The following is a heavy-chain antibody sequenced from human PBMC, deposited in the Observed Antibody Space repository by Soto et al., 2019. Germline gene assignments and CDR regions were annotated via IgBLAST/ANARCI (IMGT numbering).Heavy chain of an antibody. CDR2: IYHSGST. Sequence: PSETLSLTCAVSGYSISSGYYWGWIRQPPGKGLEWIGSIYHSGSTYYNPSLKSRVTISVDTSKNQFSLKLSSVTAADMAVYYCARSDGGGRYSSGWYYFDYWGQGTLVTVSS. CDR3: ARSDGGGRYSSGWYYFDY. D-gene: IGHD6-19*01. J-gene: IGHJ4*02. CDR1: GYSISSGYY. V-gene: IGHV4-38-2*01.